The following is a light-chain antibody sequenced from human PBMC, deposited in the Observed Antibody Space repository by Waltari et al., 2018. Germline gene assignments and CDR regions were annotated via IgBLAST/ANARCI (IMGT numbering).Light chain of an antibody. CDR3: MQGSHWPRT. CDR1: QSPVHSDGNTD. CDR2: KIS. J-gene: IGKJ2*01. V-gene: IGKV2-30*02. Sequence: DVVLTQSPLSLPVTLGQPASMSCRSSQSPVHSDGNTDLNWFNQRPGRSPRRLIYKISRRESGVPDRFCGSGSGTDFTLKISRVEAEDVGVYYCMQGSHWPRTFGQGTKLEI.